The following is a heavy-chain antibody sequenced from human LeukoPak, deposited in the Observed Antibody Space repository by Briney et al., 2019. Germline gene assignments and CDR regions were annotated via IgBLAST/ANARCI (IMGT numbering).Heavy chain of an antibody. CDR3: ARPIGEYVPNDAFDI. D-gene: IGHD2-15*01. CDR2: ISYSGST. CDR1: GYSISSGYY. V-gene: IGHV4-38-2*02. J-gene: IGHJ3*02. Sequence: SQTLSLTCTVSGYSISSGYYWGWIRQPPGKGLEWIGSISYSGSTYYNPTLKSRVTISVDTSKNQFSLKLSSVTAADTAVYYCARPIGEYVPNDAFDIWGQGTMVTVSS.